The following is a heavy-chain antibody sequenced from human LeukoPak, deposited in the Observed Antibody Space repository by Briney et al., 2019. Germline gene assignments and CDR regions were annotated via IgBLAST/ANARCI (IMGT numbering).Heavy chain of an antibody. V-gene: IGHV1-3*04. D-gene: IGHD2-8*02. CDR1: GYTFDTHA. Sequence: ASVKVSCKASGYTFDTHAMHWVRQAPGQRLEWMGWINTANGNTEYSQNFQGRATITRDTSASTTYMELSSLRSEDTTIYYCARDAGTNWWHGLDFWGQGTLVTVSS. J-gene: IGHJ4*02. CDR2: INTANGNT. CDR3: ARDAGTNWWHGLDF.